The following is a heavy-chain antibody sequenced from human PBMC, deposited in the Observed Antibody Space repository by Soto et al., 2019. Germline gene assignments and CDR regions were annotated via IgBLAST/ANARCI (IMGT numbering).Heavy chain of an antibody. V-gene: IGHV3-21*06. D-gene: IGHD4-17*01. CDR3: ARDLGDYGDYLYYHYAMDV. CDR2: MSSRGSYI. J-gene: IGHJ6*02. CDR1: GFDFDSYT. Sequence: GWSLRLSCVASGFDFDSYTIHWVRQAPGKGLEWVSFMSSRGSYIFYADSVKGRFTISRDNAKSILYLQMNSLRDEDTAVYYCARDLGDYGDYLYYHYAMDVWGQWTTVNVS.